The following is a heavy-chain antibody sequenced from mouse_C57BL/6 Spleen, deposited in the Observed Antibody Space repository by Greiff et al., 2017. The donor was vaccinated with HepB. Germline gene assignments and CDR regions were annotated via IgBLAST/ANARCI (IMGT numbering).Heavy chain of an antibody. Sequence: VKLVESGGDLVKPGGSLKLSCAASGFTFSSYGMSWVRQTPDKRLEWVATISSGGSYTYYPDSVKGRFTISRDNAKNTLYLQMSSLKSEDTAMYYCARQSYGMDYWGQGTSVTVSS. J-gene: IGHJ4*01. CDR1: GFTFSSYG. D-gene: IGHD1-1*01. CDR2: ISSGGSYT. V-gene: IGHV5-6*01. CDR3: ARQSYGMDY.